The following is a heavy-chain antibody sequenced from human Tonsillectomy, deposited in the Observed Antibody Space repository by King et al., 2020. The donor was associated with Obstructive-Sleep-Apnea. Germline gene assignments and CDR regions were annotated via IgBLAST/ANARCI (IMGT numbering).Heavy chain of an antibody. CDR3: AKATAAAGTFADY. CDR2: IRYDGSNK. J-gene: IGHJ4*02. CDR1: GFSFSSYG. V-gene: IGHV3-30*02. D-gene: IGHD6-13*01. Sequence: VQLVESVGGVVQPGGSLRLSCAASGFSFSSYGMHWVRQAPGKGLEWVAFIRYDGSNKYYADSVKGRFTISRDTSKKTLYLQMNSLRAEDTAVFYCAKATAAAGTFADYWGQGTLVTVSS.